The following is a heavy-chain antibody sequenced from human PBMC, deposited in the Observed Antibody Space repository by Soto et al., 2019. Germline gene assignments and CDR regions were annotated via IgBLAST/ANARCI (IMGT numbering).Heavy chain of an antibody. Sequence: SLTCTVSGGSITSSSYYWGWIRQPPGKGLEWIGTMYYTGSAYSNPSLKSRVTISVDTSKTQCSLKLNSVTAADTAVYYCAKSGAGLFDAYDLWGQGTVVTVSS. V-gene: IGHV4-39*01. CDR2: MYYTGSA. CDR3: AKSGAGLFDAYDL. D-gene: IGHD1-26*01. CDR1: GGSITSSSYY. J-gene: IGHJ3*01.